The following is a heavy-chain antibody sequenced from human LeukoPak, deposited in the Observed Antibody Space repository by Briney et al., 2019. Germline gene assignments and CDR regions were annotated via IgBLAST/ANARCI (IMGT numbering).Heavy chain of an antibody. V-gene: IGHV3-48*04. J-gene: IGHJ3*02. D-gene: IGHD5-24*01. CDR3: ATERSWLQSRDAFDI. CDR2: ISSSSSTI. CDR1: GFTFSSYS. Sequence: GGSLRLSCAASGFTFSSYSMNWVRQAPGKGLEWVSYISSSSSTIYYADSVKGRFTISRDNAKNSLYLQMNSLRAEDTAVYYCATERSWLQSRDAFDIWGQGTMVTVSS.